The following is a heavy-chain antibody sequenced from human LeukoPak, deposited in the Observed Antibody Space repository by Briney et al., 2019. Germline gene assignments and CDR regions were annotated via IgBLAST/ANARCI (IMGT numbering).Heavy chain of an antibody. Sequence: SETLSLTCTVSGYSISSGYYCGWIRQPPGKGLEWIGSIYHSGSTYYNPSLKSRVTISVDTSKNQFSLKLSSVTAADTAVYYCATAFYDFWSGQSQARFDPWGQGTLVTVSS. D-gene: IGHD3-3*01. V-gene: IGHV4-38-2*02. CDR1: GYSISSGYY. J-gene: IGHJ5*02. CDR2: IYHSGST. CDR3: ATAFYDFWSGQSQARFDP.